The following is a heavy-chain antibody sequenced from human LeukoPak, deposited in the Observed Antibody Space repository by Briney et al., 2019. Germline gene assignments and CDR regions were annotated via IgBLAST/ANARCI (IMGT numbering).Heavy chain of an antibody. Sequence: GRSLRLSCAASGFTFRDYAMHWVRQAPGMGLEWVSGISFNSGSIGYADSVKGRFTISRDNAKNSLFLQMNSLRDEDTAFYFCAKVAEATVDSWGQGTLVTVSS. D-gene: IGHD1-1*01. CDR1: GFTFRDYA. CDR3: AKVAEATVDS. CDR2: ISFNSGSI. V-gene: IGHV3-9*01. J-gene: IGHJ4*02.